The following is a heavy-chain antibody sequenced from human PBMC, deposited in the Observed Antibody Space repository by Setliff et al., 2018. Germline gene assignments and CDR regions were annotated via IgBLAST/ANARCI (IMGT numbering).Heavy chain of an antibody. CDR1: TFTFTKYA. CDR2: IHVSGGST. Sequence: GGSLRLSCVASTFTFTKYAVTWVRQAPGKGLEWVSSIHVSGGSTYYADSVKGRFTISRDNAQKTLYLHMNNLRAEDTAVFYCVPGRGSWGQGALVTVSS. J-gene: IGHJ5*02. D-gene: IGHD6-25*01. CDR3: VPGRGS. V-gene: IGHV3-23*01.